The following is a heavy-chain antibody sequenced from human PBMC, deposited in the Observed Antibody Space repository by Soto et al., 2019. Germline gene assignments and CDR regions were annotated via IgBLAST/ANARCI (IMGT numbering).Heavy chain of an antibody. CDR1: GGSISSYF. J-gene: IGHJ5*02. CDR2: IYYSGST. CDR3: ARHIVLVPAAIGGANWFDP. V-gene: IGHV4-59*12. D-gene: IGHD2-2*01. Sequence: SETLSLTCTVSGGSISSYFWSWIRQPPGKGLEWIGYIYYSGSTNYNPSLKSRVTISVDRSKNQFSLKLSSVTAADTAVYYCARHIVLVPAAIGGANWFDPWGQGTLVTVSS.